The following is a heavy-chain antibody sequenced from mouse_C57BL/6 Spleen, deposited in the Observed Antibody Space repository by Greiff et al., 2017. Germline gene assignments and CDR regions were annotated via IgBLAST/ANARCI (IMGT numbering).Heavy chain of an antibody. CDR3: ARVDYDRYFDY. D-gene: IGHD2-4*01. J-gene: IGHJ2*01. CDR2: IDPSDSYT. CDR1: GYTFTSYW. Sequence: QVQLQQPGAELVKPGASVKLSCKASGYTFTSYWMQWVKQRPGQGLEWIGEIDPSDSYTNYNQKFKGKATLTVDTSSSPAYMQLSSLTSEDSAVYYCARVDYDRYFDYWGQGTTLTVSS. V-gene: IGHV1-50*01.